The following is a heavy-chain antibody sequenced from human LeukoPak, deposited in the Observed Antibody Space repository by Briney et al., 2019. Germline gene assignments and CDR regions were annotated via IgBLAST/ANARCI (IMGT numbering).Heavy chain of an antibody. CDR3: VRHSPYPPCNWLNP. CDR2: IHYNESN. J-gene: IGHJ5*02. V-gene: IGHV4-39*01. Sequence: SETLSLTCSVSGGSIDRRIYFWGWIRQVPGKGLEWIGNIHYNESNYYNPSLQNRITMSVDTSNNQFSLSLASVTAADTAIYNCVRHSPYPPCNWLNPWGQGTLVTVSS. CDR1: GGSIDRRIYF.